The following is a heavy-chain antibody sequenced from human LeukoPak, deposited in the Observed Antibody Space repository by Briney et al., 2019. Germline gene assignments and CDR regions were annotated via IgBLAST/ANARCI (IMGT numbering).Heavy chain of an antibody. CDR1: GYTFTSYY. J-gene: IGHJ5*02. V-gene: IGHV1-46*03. D-gene: IGHD4-17*01. Sequence: ASVKVSCKXSGYTFTSYYMHWVRQAPGQGLERMGIINPSGGSTSYAQKFQGRVTMTRDTSTSTVYMELSSLRSEDTAVYYCARGITTVTTRFDPWGQGTLVTVSS. CDR3: ARGITTVTTRFDP. CDR2: INPSGGST.